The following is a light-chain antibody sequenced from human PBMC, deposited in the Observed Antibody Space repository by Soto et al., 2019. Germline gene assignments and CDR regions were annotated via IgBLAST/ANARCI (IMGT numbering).Light chain of an antibody. V-gene: IGKV1-12*01. CDR1: QDIDKW. J-gene: IGKJ2*01. CDR2: AAS. Sequence: DIQMTQSRSSLSAPVGDRVSISCRASQDIDKWLAWFQQKPGKAPKLLISAASTLQNGVSSRFSGSGSGTDFTLTIQSLQPDDIGTYYCQQASSFPHTFGQGTKLEIK. CDR3: QQASSFPHT.